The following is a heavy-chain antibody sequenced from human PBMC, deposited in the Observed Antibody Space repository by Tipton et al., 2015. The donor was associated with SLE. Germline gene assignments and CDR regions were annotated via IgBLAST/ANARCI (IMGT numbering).Heavy chain of an antibody. D-gene: IGHD3-3*01. Sequence: TLSLTCTVSGGSISSYYWSWIRQPPGKGLEWIGSIYHSGSTYYNPSLKSRVTISVDTSKNQFSLKLSSVTAADTAVYYCARGRSGYDYWGQGTLVTVSS. CDR3: ARGRSGYDY. J-gene: IGHJ4*02. CDR2: IYHSGST. V-gene: IGHV4-59*01. CDR1: GGSISSYY.